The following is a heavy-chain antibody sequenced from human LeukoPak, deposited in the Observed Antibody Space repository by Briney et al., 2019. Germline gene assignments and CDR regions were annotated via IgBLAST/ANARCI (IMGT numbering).Heavy chain of an antibody. CDR3: AVSGSYDVFDI. Sequence: SETLSLTCTVSGGSISNNYWSWIRQPPGKGLEWIGYIYYSGSTNYNPSLKSRVTISVDTSKNQFSLKLSSVTAADTAVYYCAVSGSYDVFDIWGQGTMVTVSS. CDR2: IYYSGST. V-gene: IGHV4-59*08. D-gene: IGHD1-26*01. CDR1: GGSISNNY. J-gene: IGHJ3*02.